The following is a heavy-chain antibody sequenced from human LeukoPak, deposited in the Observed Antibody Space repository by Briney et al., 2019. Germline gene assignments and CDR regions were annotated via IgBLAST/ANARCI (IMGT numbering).Heavy chain of an antibody. Sequence: TGGSLRLSCAASGFTFSSYAMHWVRQAPGKGLEWVAVISYDGSNKYYADSVKGRFTISRDNSKNTLYLQMNSLRAEDTAVYYCASEYYYDSSGYPTDYWGQGTLVTVSS. D-gene: IGHD3-22*01. CDR3: ASEYYYDSSGYPTDY. CDR1: GFTFSSYA. CDR2: ISYDGSNK. J-gene: IGHJ4*02. V-gene: IGHV3-30*01.